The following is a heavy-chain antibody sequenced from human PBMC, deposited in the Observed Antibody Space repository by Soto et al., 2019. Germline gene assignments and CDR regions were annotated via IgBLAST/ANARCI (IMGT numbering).Heavy chain of an antibody. CDR1: GFTVSSNY. J-gene: IGHJ6*02. Sequence: EVQLVETGGGLIQPGGSLRLSCAASGFTVSSNYMSWVRQAPGKGLEWVSVIYSGGSTYYADSVKGRFPISRDNSKNTLYLQMNSLRAEDTAVYYCARMGLGVVYGMDVWGQGTPVTVSS. D-gene: IGHD3-3*01. CDR2: IYSGGST. CDR3: ARMGLGVVYGMDV. V-gene: IGHV3-53*02.